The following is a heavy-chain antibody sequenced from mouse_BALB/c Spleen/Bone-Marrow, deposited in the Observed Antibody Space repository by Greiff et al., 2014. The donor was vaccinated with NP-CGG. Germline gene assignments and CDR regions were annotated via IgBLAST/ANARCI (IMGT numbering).Heavy chain of an antibody. Sequence: LQQPGSELVRPGASVKLSCKASGYTFTSYWMHWGKQRPGQGLEWIGNIYPGSGSTNYDEKFKNKATLTVDTSSSTAYMQLSSLTSEDSAVYYCTRSPITTVVAETMDYWGQGTSVTVSS. CDR2: IYPGSGST. CDR1: GYTFTSYW. V-gene: IGHV1S22*01. CDR3: TRSPITTVVAETMDY. J-gene: IGHJ4*01. D-gene: IGHD1-1*01.